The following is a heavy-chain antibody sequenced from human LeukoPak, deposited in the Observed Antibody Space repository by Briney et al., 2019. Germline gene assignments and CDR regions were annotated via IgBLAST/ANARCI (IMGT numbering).Heavy chain of an antibody. V-gene: IGHV3-23*01. J-gene: IGHJ6*02. Sequence: GGSLRLSCAASGFTFSSYAMSWVRQAPGKGLKWVSAISGSGGSTYYADSVKGRFTISRDNSKNTLYLQMNSLRAEDTAVYCCAKDRVSSGWYWYYYYGMGVWGQGTTVTVSS. D-gene: IGHD6-19*01. CDR1: GFTFSSYA. CDR2: ISGSGGST. CDR3: AKDRVSSGWYWYYYYGMGV.